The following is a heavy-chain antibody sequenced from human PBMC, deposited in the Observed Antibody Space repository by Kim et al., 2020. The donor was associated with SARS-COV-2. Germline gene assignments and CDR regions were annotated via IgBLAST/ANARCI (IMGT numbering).Heavy chain of an antibody. V-gene: IGHV1-2*02. CDR3: ARDLGGFDSSGYFCP. J-gene: IGHJ5*01. CDR1: GYTFSDYS. CDR2: INPNTGGA. Sequence: ASVKFSCKASGYTFSDYSIHWVRQAPGQGLEWMGWINPNTGGAKYAQKFQGGVTITRDTSLSTAYMELTNLKFDDTAVYYCARDLGGFDSSGYFCPWGQGTLVTVSS. D-gene: IGHD3-22*01.